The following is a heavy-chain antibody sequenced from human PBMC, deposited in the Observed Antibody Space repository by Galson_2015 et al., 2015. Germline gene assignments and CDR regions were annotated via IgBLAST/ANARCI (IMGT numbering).Heavy chain of an antibody. CDR2: IYPGDSDT. Sequence: QSGAEVTEPGESLKISCKGSGYSFTTYWIGWVRQMPGKGLEWMGIIYPGDSDTRYSPSFQGHVTFSADKSTSAAYLQWSSLKASDTAVYYCARRVSATDTFYFDDWAQGTLVTVSS. V-gene: IGHV5-51*03. CDR1: GYSFTTYW. CDR3: ARRVSATDTFYFDD. J-gene: IGHJ4*02. D-gene: IGHD6-13*01.